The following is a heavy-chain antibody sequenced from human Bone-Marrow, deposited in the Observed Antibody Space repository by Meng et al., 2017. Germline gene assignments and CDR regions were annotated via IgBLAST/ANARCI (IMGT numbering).Heavy chain of an antibody. J-gene: IGHJ5*02. Sequence: EQTGEAVTEPAAAWKVCDNPVGCAVSSEHSSWVRQAPGQGREWMRGIIPILGTANDAQRCQGRVTITADESTSTAYMELGSLRSEDTAVYYCARRGWFGELLFPFDPWGQGTLVTVSS. CDR1: GCAVSSEH. D-gene: IGHD3-10*01. CDR2: IIPILGTA. CDR3: ARRGWFGELLFPFDP. V-gene: IGHV1-69*13.